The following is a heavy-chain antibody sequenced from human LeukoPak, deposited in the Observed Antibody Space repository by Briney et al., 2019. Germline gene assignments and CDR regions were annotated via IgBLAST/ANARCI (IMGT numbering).Heavy chain of an antibody. CDR1: GFTFSNYW. V-gene: IGHV3-74*01. Sequence: PGGSLRLSCAASGFTFSNYWMHWVRQAPGKGLVWVSRLIADGNSITYADSVRGRFTISRDNAKNTVHLQMNSLRVEDTAIYFCAGAYSAYDPFDYWGQGILVTVSS. J-gene: IGHJ4*02. D-gene: IGHD5-12*01. CDR2: LIADGNSI. CDR3: AGAYSAYDPFDY.